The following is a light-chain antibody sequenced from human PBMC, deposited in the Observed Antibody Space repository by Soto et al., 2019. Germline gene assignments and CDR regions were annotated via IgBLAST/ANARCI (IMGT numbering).Light chain of an antibody. V-gene: IGKV3-11*01. CDR2: DTS. Sequence: VVTQSPATLSLSPGERATLSCRASQSVSSYLAWYQQRPGEAPRLLIYDTSSRATGVPARFSGSGSGTDFTLTISSLEPEDCAIYYCQQYNIWPRTFGQGTKV. J-gene: IGKJ1*01. CDR3: QQYNIWPRT. CDR1: QSVSSY.